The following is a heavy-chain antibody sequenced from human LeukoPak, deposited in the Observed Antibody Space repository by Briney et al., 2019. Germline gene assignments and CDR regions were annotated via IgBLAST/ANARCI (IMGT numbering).Heavy chain of an antibody. V-gene: IGHV3-30*18. Sequence: GRSLRLSCAASGFTFSSYGMHWVRQAPGKGLEWVAVISYDGSNKYYADSVRGRFTISRDNSKNTLYLQMNSLRAEDTAVYYCAKDQAVAGTFDYWGQGTLVTVSS. CDR2: ISYDGSNK. CDR3: AKDQAVAGTFDY. J-gene: IGHJ4*02. D-gene: IGHD6-19*01. CDR1: GFTFSSYG.